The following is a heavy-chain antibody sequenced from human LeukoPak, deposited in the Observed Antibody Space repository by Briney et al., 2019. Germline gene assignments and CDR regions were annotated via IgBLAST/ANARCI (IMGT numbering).Heavy chain of an antibody. CDR1: GGSISSSSYY. J-gene: IGHJ4*02. V-gene: IGHV4-39*07. Sequence: SETLSLTCTVSGGSISSSSYYWGWIRQPPGKGLEWIGSIYYSGSTYYNPSLKSRVTISVDTSKNQFSLKLSSVTAADTAVYYCARDRPPVTSWGQGTLVTVSS. D-gene: IGHD4-11*01. CDR3: ARDRPPVTS. CDR2: IYYSGST.